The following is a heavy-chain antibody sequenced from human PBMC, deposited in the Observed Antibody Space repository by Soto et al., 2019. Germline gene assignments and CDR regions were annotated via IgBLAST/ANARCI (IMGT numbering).Heavy chain of an antibody. Sequence: PSETLSLTCTVSGGSISSYYWSWIRQPAGKGLGWIGRIYTSGSTNYNPSLKSRVTMSVDTSKNQFSLKLSSVTAADTAVYYCARDWHYDILTGPRDYGMDVWGQGTTVTVSS. CDR1: GGSISSYY. D-gene: IGHD3-9*01. V-gene: IGHV4-4*07. CDR3: ARDWHYDILTGPRDYGMDV. CDR2: IYTSGST. J-gene: IGHJ6*02.